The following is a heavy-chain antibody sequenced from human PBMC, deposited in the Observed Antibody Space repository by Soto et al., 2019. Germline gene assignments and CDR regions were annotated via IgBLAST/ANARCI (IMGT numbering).Heavy chain of an antibody. CDR1: GFSLRTTGVG. Sequence: SGPTLVNPTQALTLTCTFSGFSLRTTGVGVGWIRQHQGKALEWLALLYWDDDNRYNPSLKSRLTLTKDTSKSQVVLTLTNVDPADTATYYCAHNPPQDSGAFDIWGQGTMVTVSS. J-gene: IGHJ3*02. CDR2: LYWDDDN. D-gene: IGHD6-19*01. CDR3: AHNPPQDSGAFDI. V-gene: IGHV2-5*02.